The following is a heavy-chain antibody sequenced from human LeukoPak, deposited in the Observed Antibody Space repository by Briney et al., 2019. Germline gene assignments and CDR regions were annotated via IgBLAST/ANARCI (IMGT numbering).Heavy chain of an antibody. V-gene: IGHV3-48*03. CDR1: GFTFSSYE. D-gene: IGHD3-22*01. CDR2: ISSSGSTI. Sequence: GGSLRLSCAASGFTFSSYEMNWVRQAPGKGLEWVSYISSSGSTIYYADSVKGRFTISRDNAKNSLYLQMNSLRAEDTAVYYCARVFYYDSSGYDDFDYWGQGTLVTVSS. J-gene: IGHJ4*02. CDR3: ARVFYYDSSGYDDFDY.